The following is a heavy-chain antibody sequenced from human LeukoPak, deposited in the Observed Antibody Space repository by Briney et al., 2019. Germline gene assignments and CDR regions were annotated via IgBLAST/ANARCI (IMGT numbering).Heavy chain of an antibody. CDR1: EFTVSNSY. Sequence: GGSLRLSCAASEFTVSNSYMTWVRQAPGKGLEWVSVIYEGGGRYYGDSVKGRFTISKDNFENTVYLQMNSLRAEDTAIYYCANLGGIPPSGYWGQGTLVSVSS. J-gene: IGHJ4*02. CDR2: IYEGGGR. CDR3: ANLGGIPPSGY. D-gene: IGHD2-15*01. V-gene: IGHV3-66*02.